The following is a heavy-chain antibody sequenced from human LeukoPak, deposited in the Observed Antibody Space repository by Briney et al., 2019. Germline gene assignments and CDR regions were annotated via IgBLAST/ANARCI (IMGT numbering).Heavy chain of an antibody. CDR3: ARDNPYSYGRGPYYYYYMDV. J-gene: IGHJ6*03. CDR1: GFTFSDYY. Sequence: GGSLRLSCAASGFTFSDYYMSWIRQAPGKGLEWVSYISSSGSTIYCADSVKGRFTISRDNAKNSLYLQMNSLRAEDTAVYYCARDNPYSYGRGPYYYYYMDVWGKGTTVTVSS. D-gene: IGHD5-18*01. CDR2: ISSSGSTI. V-gene: IGHV3-11*04.